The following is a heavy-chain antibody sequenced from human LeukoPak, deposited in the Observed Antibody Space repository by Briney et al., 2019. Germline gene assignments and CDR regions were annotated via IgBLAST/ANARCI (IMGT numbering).Heavy chain of an antibody. CDR3: AKDWNYGDYLYYFDY. CDR2: ISYDGSNK. CDR1: GFTFSSYA. D-gene: IGHD4-17*01. Sequence: GGSLRLSCAASGFTFSSYAMHWVRQAPGKGLEWVAVISYDGSNKYYADSVKGRFTISRDNSKNTLYLQMNSLRAEDTAVYYCAKDWNYGDYLYYFDYWGQGTLVTVSS. V-gene: IGHV3-30*04. J-gene: IGHJ4*02.